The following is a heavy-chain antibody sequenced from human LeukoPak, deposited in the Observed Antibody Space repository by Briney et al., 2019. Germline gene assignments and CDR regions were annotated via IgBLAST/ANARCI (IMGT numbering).Heavy chain of an antibody. J-gene: IGHJ4*02. V-gene: IGHV3-23*01. CDR3: AKKVPANWGSYFDY. D-gene: IGHD7-27*01. CDR2: ISGSGDST. CDR1: GFNFADHA. Sequence: GGSLTLSCAASGFNFADHAMRWVRQAPGKGLEWVSAISGSGDSTYSTDSVKGRFTISRDNSKNTLYLQMNSLRAEDTAVYYCAKKVPANWGSYFDYWGQGTLVTVSS.